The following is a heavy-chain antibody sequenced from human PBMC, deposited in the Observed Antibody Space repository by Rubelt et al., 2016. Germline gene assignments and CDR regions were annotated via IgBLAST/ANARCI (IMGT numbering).Heavy chain of an antibody. Sequence: SYADSVKGRFTISRDNAKNTLYLQMNSLRAEDTAVYYCARPPGSYFSGLGVFDWYFDLWGRGTLVTVSS. V-gene: IGHV3-74*01. D-gene: IGHD3-10*01. CDR3: ARPPGSYFSGLGVFDWYFDL. J-gene: IGHJ2*01.